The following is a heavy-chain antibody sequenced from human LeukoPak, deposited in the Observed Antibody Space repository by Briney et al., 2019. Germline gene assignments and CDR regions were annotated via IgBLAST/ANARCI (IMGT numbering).Heavy chain of an antibody. D-gene: IGHD6-6*01. V-gene: IGHV1-69*05. CDR2: IIPIFGTA. CDR3: ARCAVAAPSYYYMDV. Sequence: SVKVSCKASGGTFSSYAISWVRQAPGQGLGWMGGIIPIFGTANYAQKFQGRVTITTDESTSTAYMELSSLRSEDTAVYYCARCAVAAPSYYYMDVWGKGTTVTVSS. J-gene: IGHJ6*03. CDR1: GGTFSSYA.